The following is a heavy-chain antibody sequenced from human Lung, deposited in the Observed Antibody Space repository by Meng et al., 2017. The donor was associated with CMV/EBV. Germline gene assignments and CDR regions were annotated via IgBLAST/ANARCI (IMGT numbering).Heavy chain of an antibody. Sequence: SHAINWGRQAPGQGLEWMGGVIPMFGVANYAQKFQARLTITADKLTNIVYMEMNSLRFDDTAVYYCARAAVPGYCTTSSCYNWFDPWGQGTLVTVSS. V-gene: IGHV1-69*17. CDR1: SHA. D-gene: IGHD2-8*01. CDR3: ARAAVPGYCTTSSCYNWFDP. CDR2: VIPMFGVA. J-gene: IGHJ5*02.